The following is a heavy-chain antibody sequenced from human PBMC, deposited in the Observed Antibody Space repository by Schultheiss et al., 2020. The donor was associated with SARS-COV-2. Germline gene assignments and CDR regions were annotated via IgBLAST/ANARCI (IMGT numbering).Heavy chain of an antibody. CDR1: GVSITTYH. CDR2: IYYNGSA. V-gene: IGHV4-59*01. D-gene: IGHD5-18*01. CDR3: ARSGYFYGSFDS. J-gene: IGHJ4*02. Sequence: SETLSLTCTVSGVSITTYHWSWIRQPQGKGLEWIGYIYYNGSANYNPSLKSRVTISVDTSKNQFSLKLRSATAADTAVYYCARSGYFYGSFDSWGQGSVVTVSS.